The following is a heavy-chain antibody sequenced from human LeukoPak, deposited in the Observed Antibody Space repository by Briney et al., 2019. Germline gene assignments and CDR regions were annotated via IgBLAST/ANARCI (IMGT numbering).Heavy chain of an antibody. V-gene: IGHV4-59*12. D-gene: IGHD3-3*01. CDR2: IYYSGST. CDR3: AREIFGVVSYFDY. J-gene: IGHJ4*02. Sequence: PSETLSLTCTVSGGSISSYYWSWIRQPPGKGLEWIGYIYYSGSTNYNPSLKSRVTISVDTSKNQFSLKLSSVTAADTAVYYCAREIFGVVSYFDYWGQGTLVTVSS. CDR1: GGSISSYY.